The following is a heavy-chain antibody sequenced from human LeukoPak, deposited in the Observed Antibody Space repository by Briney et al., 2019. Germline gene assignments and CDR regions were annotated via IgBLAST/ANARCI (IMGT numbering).Heavy chain of an antibody. CDR3: AGGVDYLPV. J-gene: IGHJ4*02. Sequence: SQTLSLTCAISGDSFSSNNAAWNWLRQSPWRGLEWLGRTYYRSRLFNDFALYVQTRITIKADTSKNQFSLQLSSVTPEDTAVYYCAGGVDYLPVWGQGTLVTVSS. D-gene: IGHD2/OR15-2a*01. CDR2: TYYRSRLFN. CDR1: GDSFSSNNAA. V-gene: IGHV6-1*01.